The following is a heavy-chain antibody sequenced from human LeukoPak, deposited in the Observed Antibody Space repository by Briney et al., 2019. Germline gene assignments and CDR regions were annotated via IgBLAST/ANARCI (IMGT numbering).Heavy chain of an antibody. V-gene: IGHV3-23*01. CDR1: GFTFSSYA. CDR2: ISGSGGST. D-gene: IGHD1-26*01. J-gene: IGHJ3*02. CDR3: ARVGPRAFDI. Sequence: PGGSLRLSCAASGFTFSSYAMSWVRQAPGKGLEWVSAISGSGGSTYYADSVKGRSTISRDNSKNTLYLQMGSLRAEDMAVYYCARVGPRAFDIWGQGTMVTVSS.